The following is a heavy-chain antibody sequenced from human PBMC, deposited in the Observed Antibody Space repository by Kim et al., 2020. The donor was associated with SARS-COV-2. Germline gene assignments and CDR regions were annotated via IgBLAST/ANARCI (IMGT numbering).Heavy chain of an antibody. CDR2: IKSKTTGGTT. V-gene: IGHV3-15*01. CDR3: TTDHITMIVVVNMDQWDEGY. D-gene: IGHD3-22*01. CDR1: GFTFSNAW. J-gene: IGHJ4*02. Sequence: GGSLRLSCAASGFTFSNAWMSWVRQAPGKGLEWVGRIKSKTTGGTTDYAAPVKGRFTISRDDSNNTLYLHMNSLKTEGTSVYYCTTDHITMIVVVNMDQWDEGYWGQGTLVTVSS.